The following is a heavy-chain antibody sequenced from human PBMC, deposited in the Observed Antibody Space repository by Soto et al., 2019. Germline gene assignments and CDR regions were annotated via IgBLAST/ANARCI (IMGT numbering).Heavy chain of an antibody. CDR2: VSHSGST. CDR3: ANTRGLGLMDA. Sequence: QVHLLESGPGLVEPSGTLSLTCTVSGGSISSRNRWSWVRQSPGKGLEWIGEVSHSGSTNSNPSLKGRVTISLDKSSNQFSLNLESMTAADAAVYFCANTRGLGLMDAWGKGTTVVVSS. D-gene: IGHD2-2*01. CDR1: GGSISSRNR. J-gene: IGHJ6*03. V-gene: IGHV4-4*02.